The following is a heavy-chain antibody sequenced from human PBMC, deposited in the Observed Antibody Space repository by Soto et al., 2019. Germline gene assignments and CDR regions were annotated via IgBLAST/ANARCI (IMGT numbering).Heavy chain of an antibody. CDR1: RYTFIAYH. Sequence: QVPLVQSGAEVKKPGASVKVSCKASRYTFIAYHMHWVRQAPGQGLEWMGWINPNSGGTNYAQRFQGRVTLTRDTSISTAYMELSGLKSDDTAVYYCARGQGSGWYEDLDYWGQGTLVTVSS. CDR2: INPNSGGT. D-gene: IGHD6-19*01. CDR3: ARGQGSGWYEDLDY. V-gene: IGHV1-2*02. J-gene: IGHJ4*02.